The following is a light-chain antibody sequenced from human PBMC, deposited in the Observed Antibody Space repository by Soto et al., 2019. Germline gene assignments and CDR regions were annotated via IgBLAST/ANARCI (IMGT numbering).Light chain of an antibody. J-gene: IGKJ3*01. V-gene: IGKV3-20*01. CDR1: QSVTNNF. Sequence: IVLTQSPGTLSLSPGERATLSCGASQSVTNNFLAWYQQKPGQAPRLLIYGASSRATGVPDRFSGSGSGTDFTLTIRRLEPGDFAVYYCQQYGTPRFTFRPGTKVDIK. CDR3: QQYGTPRFT. CDR2: GAS.